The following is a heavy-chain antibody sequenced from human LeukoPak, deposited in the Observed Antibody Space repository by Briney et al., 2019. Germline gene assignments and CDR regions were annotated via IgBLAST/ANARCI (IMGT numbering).Heavy chain of an antibody. J-gene: IGHJ6*03. Sequence: GGSLRLSCAASGFTFSSYGMNWVRQAPGKGLEWVSSISGSGNYKYYAKSVKGRFTISRDNAKNSLYLQMNSLRAEDTAVYYCAKDPFLICSGGSCYPRYYYMDVWGKGTTVTVSS. D-gene: IGHD2-15*01. CDR1: GFTFSSYG. CDR2: ISGSGNYK. CDR3: AKDPFLICSGGSCYPRYYYMDV. V-gene: IGHV3-21*04.